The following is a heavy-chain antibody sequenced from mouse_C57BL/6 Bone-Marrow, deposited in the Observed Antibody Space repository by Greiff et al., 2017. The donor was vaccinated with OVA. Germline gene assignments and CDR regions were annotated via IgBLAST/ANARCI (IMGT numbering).Heavy chain of an antibody. J-gene: IGHJ3*01. CDR3: AREGIYYDYDDGFAY. CDR2: IDPSASYT. V-gene: IGHV1-69*01. D-gene: IGHD2-4*01. Sequence: VQLQQPGAELVMPGASVKLSCKASGYTFTSYWMHWVKQRPGQGLEWIGEIDPSASYTNYNQKFKGKSTLTVDKSSSTAYMQLSSLTSEDSAVYYCAREGIYYDYDDGFAYWGQGTLVTVSA. CDR1: GYTFTSYW.